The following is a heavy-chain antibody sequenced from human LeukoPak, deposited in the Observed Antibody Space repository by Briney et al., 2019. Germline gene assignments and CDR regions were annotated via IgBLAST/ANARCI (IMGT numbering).Heavy chain of an antibody. J-gene: IGHJ6*02. CDR1: GGSISSYY. V-gene: IGHV4-4*07. CDR2: IYTSGST. D-gene: IGHD3-10*01. Sequence: SETLSLTCTVSGGSISSYYWSWIRQPAGKGLEWIGRIYTSGSTNYNPSLKSRVTMPVDTSKNQFSLKLSSVTAADTAVYYCAREVTMVRGVIIRRYYYGMDVWGQGTTVTVSS. CDR3: AREVTMVRGVIIRRYYYGMDV.